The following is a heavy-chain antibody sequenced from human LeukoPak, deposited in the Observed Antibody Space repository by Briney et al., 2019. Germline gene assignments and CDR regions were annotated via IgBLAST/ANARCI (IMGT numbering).Heavy chain of an antibody. Sequence: SETLSLTCTVSGGSISSGSYYWSWIRQPAGKGLEWIGRIYTSGSTNYNPSLKTRVTKSVETSKNQFSLKLSSVTAADTAVYYCARAEYYYDSSGYYDYFDYWGQGALVTVSS. D-gene: IGHD3-22*01. CDR1: GGSISSGSYY. J-gene: IGHJ4*02. CDR3: ARAEYYYDSSGYYDYFDY. V-gene: IGHV4-61*02. CDR2: IYTSGST.